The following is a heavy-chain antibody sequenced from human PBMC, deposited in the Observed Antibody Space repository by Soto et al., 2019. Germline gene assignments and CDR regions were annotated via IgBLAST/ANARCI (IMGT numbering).Heavy chain of an antibody. CDR1: EDSISSRSYY. D-gene: IGHD2-21*02. CDR3: ARQRTSVVTKAYFDV. Sequence: PSETLCVSCTFTEDSISSRSYYWGWIRQPPGKGLEWIGSIYYSGSTYNNPSLRSRVSMSIDTSKDQFSLKLKSVTAADTALYFCARQRTSVVTKAYFDVWGPGSMVTVSS. V-gene: IGHV4-39*01. CDR2: IYYSGST. J-gene: IGHJ4*02.